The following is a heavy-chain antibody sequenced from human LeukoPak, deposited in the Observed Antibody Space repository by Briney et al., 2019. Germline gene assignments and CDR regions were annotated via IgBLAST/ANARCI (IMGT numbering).Heavy chain of an antibody. V-gene: IGHV4-38-2*02. CDR2: IYHSGST. Sequence: PSETLSLTCTVSGYSISSGYYWGWIRQPPGKGLEWIGSIYHSGSTYYNPPLKSRVTISVDTSKNQFSLKLSSVTAADTAVYYCAREHSSSWFVGYYYYYMDVWGKGTTVTVSS. J-gene: IGHJ6*03. CDR3: AREHSSSWFVGYYYYYMDV. CDR1: GYSISSGYY. D-gene: IGHD6-13*01.